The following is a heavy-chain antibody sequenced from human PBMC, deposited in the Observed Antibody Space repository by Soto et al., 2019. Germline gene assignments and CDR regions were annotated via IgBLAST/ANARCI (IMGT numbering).Heavy chain of an antibody. V-gene: IGHV3-30*19. Sequence: QVQLVESGGGVVQPGRSLRLSCAPSGFTFSAYGMHWVRQAPGKGLEWVAVITNDAKIRYEGDSVKGRFTISRDNSKNMLYLQMDSLRAEDTAVYYCAKSGVLMVYATYFDYWGQGTLVTVSS. D-gene: IGHD2-8*01. CDR3: AKSGVLMVYATYFDY. J-gene: IGHJ4*02. CDR1: GFTFSAYG. CDR2: ITNDAKIR.